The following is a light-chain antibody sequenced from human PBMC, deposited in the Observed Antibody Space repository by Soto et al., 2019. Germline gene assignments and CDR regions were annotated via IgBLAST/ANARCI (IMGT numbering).Light chain of an antibody. Sequence: DIQMTQSPSTLSASVGDRVTITCRASQSIGSGLAWYQQRPGKAPKLLIYKATNLQEGVPSRFSGSGSGTDFSLTISSLQPVDSATYYCQQYNDFQYTFGQGTKLEI. CDR2: KAT. J-gene: IGKJ2*01. CDR3: QQYNDFQYT. CDR1: QSIGSG. V-gene: IGKV1-5*03.